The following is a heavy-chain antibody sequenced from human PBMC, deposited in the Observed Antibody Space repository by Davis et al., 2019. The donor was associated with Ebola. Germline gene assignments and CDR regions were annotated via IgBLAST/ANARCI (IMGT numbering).Heavy chain of an antibody. CDR2: INPGTGGT. D-gene: IGHD7-27*01. CDR1: GYTFAGHS. V-gene: IGHV1-2*04. Sequence: ASVKVSCKASGYTFAGHSMHWVRQAPGQGLEWMGWINPGTGGTHFAKKFRGWVTLTRDTSTFTAYMEVTSLKSDDTAVYYCARESALGTSDTFDVWGQGTMVIVSS. J-gene: IGHJ3*01. CDR3: ARESALGTSDTFDV.